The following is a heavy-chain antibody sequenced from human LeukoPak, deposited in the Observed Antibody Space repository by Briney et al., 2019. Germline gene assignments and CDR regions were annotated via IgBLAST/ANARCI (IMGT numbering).Heavy chain of an antibody. D-gene: IGHD3-3*01. CDR2: INHSGST. Sequence: PSETLSLTCAVYGGSFSGYYWSWIRQPPGKGLERIGEINHSGSTNYNPSLKSRVTISVDTSKNQFSLKLSSVTAADTAVYYCARDTTYYDFWSGYPDYWGQGTLVTVSS. J-gene: IGHJ4*02. CDR1: GGSFSGYY. V-gene: IGHV4-34*01. CDR3: ARDTTYYDFWSGYPDY.